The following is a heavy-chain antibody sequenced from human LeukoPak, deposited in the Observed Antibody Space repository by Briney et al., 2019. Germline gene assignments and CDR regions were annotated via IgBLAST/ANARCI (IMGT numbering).Heavy chain of an antibody. CDR3: AKDNYYDSSGYYRPFDY. V-gene: IGHV3-48*03. Sequence: GGSLRLSCAASGFTFSSYEMNWVRQAPGKGLEWVSYISSSGSTIYYADSVKGRFTISRDNSKNTLYLQMNSLRAEDTAVYYCAKDNYYDSSGYYRPFDYWGQGTLVTVSS. J-gene: IGHJ4*02. D-gene: IGHD3-22*01. CDR1: GFTFSSYE. CDR2: ISSSGSTI.